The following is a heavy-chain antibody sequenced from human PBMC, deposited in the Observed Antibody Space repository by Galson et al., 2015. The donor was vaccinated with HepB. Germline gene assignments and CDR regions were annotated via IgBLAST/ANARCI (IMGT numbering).Heavy chain of an antibody. CDR1: GFSLSTSGVG. V-gene: IGHV2-5*02. CDR2: IYWDDDK. CDR3: VRRPNYYDSGGYWGEVDY. D-gene: IGHD3-22*01. Sequence: PALVKPTQTLTLTCTFSGFSLSTSGVGVGWIRQPPGKALEWLAVIYWDDDKRYSPSLKSRLTITKDTSKNQVVLTMTNMDPVDTATYYCVRRPNYYDSGGYWGEVDYWGLGTLVTVSS. J-gene: IGHJ4*02.